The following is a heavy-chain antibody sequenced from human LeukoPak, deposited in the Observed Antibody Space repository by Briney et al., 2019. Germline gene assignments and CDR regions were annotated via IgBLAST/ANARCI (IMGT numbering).Heavy chain of an antibody. D-gene: IGHD3-22*01. V-gene: IGHV1-18*01. Sequence: ASVKVSCKASGYTFTSYGISWVRQAPGQGLEWMGWISAYNGNTNYAQKLRGRVTMTTDTSTSTAYMELRSLRSDDTAVYYWARTNQDDYYDSSGRRWAFDIWGQGTMVTVSS. CDR3: ARTNQDDYYDSSGRRWAFDI. CDR1: GYTFTSYG. CDR2: ISAYNGNT. J-gene: IGHJ3*02.